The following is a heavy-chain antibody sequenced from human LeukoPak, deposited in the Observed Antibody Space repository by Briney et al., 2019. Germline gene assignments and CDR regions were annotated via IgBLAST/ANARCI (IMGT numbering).Heavy chain of an antibody. Sequence: PSETLSLTCTVSGGSISSYYWSWIRQPPGKGLEWIGYIYYSGSTNYNPSLKSRVTISVDTSKNQFSLKLSSVTAADTAVYYCATSVSGSSLRLGLYWGQGTLVTVSS. J-gene: IGHJ4*02. CDR3: ATSVSGSSLRLGLY. CDR1: GGSISSYY. V-gene: IGHV4-59*01. CDR2: IYYSGST. D-gene: IGHD1-26*01.